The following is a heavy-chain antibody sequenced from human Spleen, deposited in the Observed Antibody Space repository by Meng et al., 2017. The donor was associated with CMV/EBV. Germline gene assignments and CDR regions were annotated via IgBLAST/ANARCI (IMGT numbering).Heavy chain of an antibody. V-gene: IGHV3-53*01. D-gene: IGHD2-15*01. CDR2: IYTDGNT. CDR1: GFIFSSYS. Sequence: GESLKISCAASGFIFSSYSINWVRQAPGKGLEWVSVIYTDGNTNYADTVKGRFTISRDTSKNTVYLQMNSLRIEDTAIYYCATSWWGDWGQGTLVTVSS. J-gene: IGHJ4*02. CDR3: ATSWWGD.